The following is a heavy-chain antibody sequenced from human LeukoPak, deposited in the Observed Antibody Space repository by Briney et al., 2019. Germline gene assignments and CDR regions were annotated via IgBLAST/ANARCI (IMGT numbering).Heavy chain of an antibody. J-gene: IGHJ4*02. Sequence: ASVKVSSKASGYTFTGYYMHWVRQAPGQGLERMGSINPNSGGTNYAQKFQGTVTMTRDTSISTAYMELSRLRSDDTAVYYCATPPTEGTAVAGTFPDYWGQGTLVTVSS. CDR3: ATPPTEGTAVAGTFPDY. CDR2: INPNSGGT. D-gene: IGHD6-19*01. CDR1: GYTFTGYY. V-gene: IGHV1-2*02.